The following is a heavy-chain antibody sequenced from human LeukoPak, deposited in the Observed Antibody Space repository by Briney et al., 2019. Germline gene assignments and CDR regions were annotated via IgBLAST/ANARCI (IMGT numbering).Heavy chain of an antibody. CDR2: IYYSGST. CDR1: GGSISSGDYY. Sequence: SETLSLTCTVSGGSISSGDYYWSWIRQPPGKGLEWIGYIYYSGSTYYNPSLKSRVTISVDTSKNQFSLKLSSVTAADTAVYYCARGYVDTAMGGYYYYYGIDVWGKGTTVTVSS. V-gene: IGHV4-30-4*01. CDR3: ARGYVDTAMGGYYYYYGIDV. D-gene: IGHD5-18*01. J-gene: IGHJ6*04.